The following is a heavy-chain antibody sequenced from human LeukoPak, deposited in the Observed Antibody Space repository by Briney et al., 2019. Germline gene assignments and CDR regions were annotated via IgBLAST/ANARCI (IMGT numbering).Heavy chain of an antibody. CDR3: ARAGLGASADI. CDR1: GFIFSSYH. J-gene: IGHJ4*02. CDR2: ISSSGSAI. D-gene: IGHD6-13*01. V-gene: IGHV3-48*03. Sequence: GGSLRLSCAASGFIFSSYHMDWVRQAPGKGLEWLSYISSSGSAIYYADSVKGRFTISRDNAKNSLYLQMNSLRAEDTAVYYCARAGLGASADIWGPGTLVTVSS.